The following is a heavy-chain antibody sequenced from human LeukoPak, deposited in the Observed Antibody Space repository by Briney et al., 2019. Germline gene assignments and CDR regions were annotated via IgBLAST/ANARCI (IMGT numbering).Heavy chain of an antibody. CDR2: ISYDGSNK. J-gene: IGHJ4*02. Sequence: GGSLRLSCAASGFTFSSYAMHWVRQAPGKGLEWVAVISYDGSNKYYADSVKGRFTISRDNSKNTLYLQMNSLRAEDTAVYYCARDFSHSEWFLDYWGQGTLVTVSS. CDR3: ARDFSHSEWFLDY. CDR1: GFTFSSYA. V-gene: IGHV3-30-3*01. D-gene: IGHD3-3*01.